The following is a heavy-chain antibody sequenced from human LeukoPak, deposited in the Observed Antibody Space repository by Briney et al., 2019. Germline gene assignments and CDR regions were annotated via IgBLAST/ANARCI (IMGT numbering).Heavy chain of an antibody. D-gene: IGHD2-15*01. V-gene: IGHV5-51*01. J-gene: IGHJ3*02. CDR3: ARSGRYCSGGSCWSLDAFDI. Sequence: GESLKISCKGSGYSFTSYWIGWVRQMPGKGLEWMGIIYPGDSDTGYSPSFQGQVTISADKSISTAYLQWSSLKASDTAMYYCARSGRYCSGGSCWSLDAFDIWGQGTMVTVSS. CDR1: GYSFTSYW. CDR2: IYPGDSDT.